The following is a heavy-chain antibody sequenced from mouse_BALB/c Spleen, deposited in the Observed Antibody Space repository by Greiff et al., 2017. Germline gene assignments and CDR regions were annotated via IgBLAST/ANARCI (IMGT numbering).Heavy chain of an antibody. CDR2: IRLKSNNYAT. J-gene: IGHJ2*01. CDR1: GFTFSNYW. D-gene: IGHD2-1*01. CDR3: TRLGNYG. V-gene: IGHV6-6*02. Sequence: EVMLVESGGGLVQPGGSMKLSCVASGFTFSNYWMNWVRQSPEKGLEWVAEIRLKSNNYATHYAESVKGRFTISRDDSKSSVYLQMNNLRAEDTGIYYCTRLGNYGWGQGTTLTVSS.